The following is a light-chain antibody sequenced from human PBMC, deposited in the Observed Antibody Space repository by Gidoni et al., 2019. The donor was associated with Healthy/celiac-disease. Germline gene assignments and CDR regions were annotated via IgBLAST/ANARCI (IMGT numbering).Light chain of an antibody. CDR1: QSVSSY. V-gene: IGKV3-11*01. CDR2: DAS. J-gene: IGKJ4*01. Sequence: EIVLTQSPATLSFTPGERVTLSCRASQSVSSYLAWYQQKPGQAPRLLIYDASNRATRIQARCSGSGSDTDFTLTIRSLEPEDFSVYYCRQRSNWLTFGGGTKLEIK. CDR3: RQRSNWLT.